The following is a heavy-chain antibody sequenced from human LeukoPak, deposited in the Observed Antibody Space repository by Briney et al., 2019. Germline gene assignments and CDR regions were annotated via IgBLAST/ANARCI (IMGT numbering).Heavy chain of an antibody. V-gene: IGHV3-23*01. Sequence: GGTLRLSCAASGFTFSSYGMSWVRQAPGKGLEWVSGLSDSAGSTYYGDSVKGRFTISRDNSKNTLYLQMNSLRAEDTAVYYCAKLGGSSLTYYYYYMDVWGKGTTVTVSS. J-gene: IGHJ6*03. D-gene: IGHD6-13*01. CDR1: GFTFSSYG. CDR3: AKLGGSSLTYYYYYMDV. CDR2: LSDSAGST.